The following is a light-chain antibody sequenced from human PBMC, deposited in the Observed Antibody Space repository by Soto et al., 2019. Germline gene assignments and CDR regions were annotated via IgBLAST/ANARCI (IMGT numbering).Light chain of an antibody. V-gene: IGLV2-14*03. Sequence: HSVLTQPASVSGSPGQSIAITCTGTNSDVGAFNYVSWYQQHPDKAPKLMIYEVSNRPSGVSNRFSGSKSVNTATLTISGLQTEDEADYYCSSYTTSSTRVFGTGTKVTVL. CDR3: SSYTTSSTRV. CDR1: NSDVGAFNY. CDR2: EVS. J-gene: IGLJ1*01.